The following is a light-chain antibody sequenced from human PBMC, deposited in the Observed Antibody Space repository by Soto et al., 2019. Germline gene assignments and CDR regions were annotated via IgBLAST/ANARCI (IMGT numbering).Light chain of an antibody. CDR1: QSGLYSSNNKNY. V-gene: IGKV4-1*01. Sequence: DILVTHSPDSLAVSRGEIGTINCKSSQSGLYSSNNKNYLAWYRQKPGQPPKLLIYWASTRESGVRDRFRGSASGTDFTPTISSQQAEDEAVYYCQRYYSAPRAFGQGTKWEIK. CDR3: QRYYSAPRA. CDR2: WAS. J-gene: IGKJ2*01.